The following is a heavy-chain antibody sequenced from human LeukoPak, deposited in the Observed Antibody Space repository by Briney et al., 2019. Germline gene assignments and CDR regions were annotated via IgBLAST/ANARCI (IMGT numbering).Heavy chain of an antibody. CDR2: IYYSGST. D-gene: IGHD1-1*01. Sequence: SETLSLTCTVSGGSISSSSYYWGWIRQPPGKGLEWIGSIYYSGSTYYNPSLKSRVTISVDTSKNQFSLKLSSVTAADTAVYYCARGRRELVTNWFDPWGQGTLVTVSS. J-gene: IGHJ5*02. CDR1: GGSISSSSYY. CDR3: ARGRRELVTNWFDP. V-gene: IGHV4-39*07.